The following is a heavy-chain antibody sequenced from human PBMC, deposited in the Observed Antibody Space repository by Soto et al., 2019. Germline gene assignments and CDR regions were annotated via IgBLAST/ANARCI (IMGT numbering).Heavy chain of an antibody. J-gene: IGHJ1*01. CDR2: ISGSGGST. V-gene: IGHV3-23*01. D-gene: IGHD4-17*01. CDR1: GFTFSSYA. Sequence: HPGGSLRLSCAASGFTFSSYAMSWVRQDPGKGLEWVSAISGSGGSTYYADSVKGRFTISRDNSKNTLYLQMNSLRAEDTAVYYCANPDLKDIRHKTPEYFQHWGQGTLVTVSS. CDR3: ANPDLKDIRHKTPEYFQH.